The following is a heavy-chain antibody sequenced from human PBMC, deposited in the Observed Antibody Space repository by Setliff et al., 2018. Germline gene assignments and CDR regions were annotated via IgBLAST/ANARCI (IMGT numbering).Heavy chain of an antibody. J-gene: IGHJ5*02. CDR2: IYYSGST. V-gene: IGHV4-39*07. CDR3: ARIHLLLWFGELLSGWFDP. Sequence: SETLSLTCTVSGGSISSSSYYWGWIRQPPGKGLEWIGSIYYSGSTYYNPSLKSRVTISVDTSKNQFSLKLSSVTAADTAVYHCARIHLLLWFGELLSGWFDPWGQGTLVTVSS. CDR1: GGSISSSSYY. D-gene: IGHD3-10*01.